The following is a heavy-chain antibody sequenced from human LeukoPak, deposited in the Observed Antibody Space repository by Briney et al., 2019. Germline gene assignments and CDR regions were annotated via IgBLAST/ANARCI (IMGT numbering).Heavy chain of an antibody. CDR1: GGSISSSSYY. V-gene: IGHV4-39*07. Sequence: SETLSLTCTVSGGSISSSSYYWGWIRQPPGKGLEWIGYIYYSGSTYYSPSLKSRATISVDTSKNQFSLRLSPVTAADTAVYYCARDWGVSARPGYMDVWGKGATVTVSS. CDR2: IYYSGST. D-gene: IGHD6-6*01. CDR3: ARDWGVSARPGYMDV. J-gene: IGHJ6*03.